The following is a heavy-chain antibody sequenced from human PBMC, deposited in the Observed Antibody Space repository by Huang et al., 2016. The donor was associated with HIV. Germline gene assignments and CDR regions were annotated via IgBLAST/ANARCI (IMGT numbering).Heavy chain of an antibody. CDR2: IYWDDDK. J-gene: IGHJ4*02. D-gene: IGHD5-18*01. CDR1: GFSLSTSGVG. CDR3: AHRERGYTYGTFGD. Sequence: QITLKESGPTLVKPTQTLTLTCTFSGFSLSTSGVGVGWIRQPPGKALEWLALIYWDDDKRYIPSLKSRLNITKDTSKNQVVLTMNNMDPVDTATYYCAHRERGYTYGTFGDWGQGTLVTVSS. V-gene: IGHV2-5*02.